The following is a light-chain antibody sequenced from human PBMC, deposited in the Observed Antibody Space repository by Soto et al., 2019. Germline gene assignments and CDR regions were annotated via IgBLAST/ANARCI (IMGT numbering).Light chain of an antibody. Sequence: QSALTQPASVSGSPGPSITISCTGTSSDVGGYNYVSWYQQHPGKAPKLMIYEVSNRPSGVSNRFSGSKSGNTASLTISGLQAEYEADYDCSSYTSSSTQVVGGGTKLTVL. CDR3: SSYTSSSTQV. V-gene: IGLV2-14*01. CDR1: SSDVGGYNY. CDR2: EVS. J-gene: IGLJ3*02.